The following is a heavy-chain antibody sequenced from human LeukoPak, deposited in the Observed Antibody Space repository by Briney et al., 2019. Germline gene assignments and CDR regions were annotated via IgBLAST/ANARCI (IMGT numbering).Heavy chain of an antibody. Sequence: GGSLRLSCAASGFTFSSYWMSWVRQAPGKGLEWVANIKQDGSEKYYVDSVRGRFTISRDNAKNSLYLQMNSLRAEDTAVYYCARGSLRYFDWLLFYYGMDVWGQGTTVTVSS. CDR2: IKQDGSEK. CDR3: ARGSLRYFDWLLFYYGMDV. J-gene: IGHJ6*02. CDR1: GFTFSSYW. V-gene: IGHV3-7*03. D-gene: IGHD3-9*01.